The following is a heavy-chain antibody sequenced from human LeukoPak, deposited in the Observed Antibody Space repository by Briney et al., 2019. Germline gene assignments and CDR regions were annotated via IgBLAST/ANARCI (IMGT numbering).Heavy chain of an antibody. V-gene: IGHV4-34*01. CDR3: ARRVKVNYVGLFGEDNNYYYMDV. D-gene: IGHD3-10*02. Sequence: SETLSLTCAVYGESFTTYYWSWIRQPPGKGLEWIGEIYHTGSTNYNPSLKSRVTISIDTSKNQFSLKLSSVTAADTAVYYCARRVKVNYVGLFGEDNNYYYMDVGGKGTTVTVSS. CDR2: IYHTGST. J-gene: IGHJ6*03. CDR1: GESFTTYY.